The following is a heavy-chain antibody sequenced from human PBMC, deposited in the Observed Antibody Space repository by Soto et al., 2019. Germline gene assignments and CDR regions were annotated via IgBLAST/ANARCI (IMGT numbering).Heavy chain of an antibody. J-gene: IGHJ6*02. V-gene: IGHV3-23*01. Sequence: EVHLLESGGGLVQPGGSLRLSCATSGFTFSSYAMTWVRQAPGMGLEWVAVINYIGRSTFHAQSVTGRFTISRDNSMNTVLLQMDSLRAGETAVYYCVKQRGSGKTYYYNRDVWGLGTTVIVSS. CDR3: VKQRGSGKTYYYNRDV. CDR1: GFTFSSYA. D-gene: IGHD3-10*01. CDR2: INYIGRST.